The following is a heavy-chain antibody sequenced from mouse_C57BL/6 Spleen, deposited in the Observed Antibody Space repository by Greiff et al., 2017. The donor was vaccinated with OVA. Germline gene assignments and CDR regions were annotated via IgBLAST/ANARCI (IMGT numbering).Heavy chain of an antibody. CDR3: ARWGYGSSPDY. CDR2: IHPNSGST. D-gene: IGHD1-1*01. J-gene: IGHJ2*01. CDR1: GYTFTSYW. Sequence: VQLQQPGAELVKPGASVKLSCKASGYTFTSYWMHWVKQRPGQGLEWIGMIHPNSGSTNYNEKFKSKATLTVDKSSSTAYMQLSSLTSEDSAVYYCARWGYGSSPDYWGQGTTLTVSS. V-gene: IGHV1-64*01.